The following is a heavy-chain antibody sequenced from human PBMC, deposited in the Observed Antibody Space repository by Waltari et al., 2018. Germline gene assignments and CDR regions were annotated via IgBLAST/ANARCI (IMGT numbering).Heavy chain of an antibody. CDR3: ARDRGRGLYLDS. Sequence: QLHLEQLGPRLVEPSGTLSPLCAVSGAFMSATYWWRWVRQAPGTGLEWIGQVRGSGKTNYNPSFASRVTVSVDTSTAQFSLKVTSATAADTAVYYCARDRGRGLYLDSWGQGILVTVSP. CDR2: VRGSGKT. J-gene: IGHJ4*02. D-gene: IGHD2-15*01. CDR1: GAFMSATYW. V-gene: IGHV4-4*02.